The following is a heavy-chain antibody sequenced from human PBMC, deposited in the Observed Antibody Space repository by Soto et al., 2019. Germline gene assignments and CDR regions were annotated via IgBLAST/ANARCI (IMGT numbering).Heavy chain of an antibody. CDR3: ARDLLGYYYDSSGYYAIDY. CDR2: IIPILGIA. D-gene: IGHD3-22*01. Sequence: QVQLVQSGAEVKKPGSSVKVSCKASGGTFSSYTISWVRQAPGQGLEWMGRIIPILGIANYAQKFQGRVTITADKSTSTAYMELSSLRSEDTAMYYCARDLLGYYYDSSGYYAIDYWGQGTLVTVSS. J-gene: IGHJ4*02. CDR1: GGTFSSYT. V-gene: IGHV1-69*08.